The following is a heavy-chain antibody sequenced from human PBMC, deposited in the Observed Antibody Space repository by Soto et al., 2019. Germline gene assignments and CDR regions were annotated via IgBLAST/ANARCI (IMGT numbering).Heavy chain of an antibody. V-gene: IGHV4-31*03. CDR3: ARGIEGWYQGRYYYGMDV. CDR2: IYYSGST. Sequence: PSETLSLTCTVSGGTISSGDYYWSWIRQHPGKGLEWIGHIYYSGSTYYNPSLKSRVTISADTSKNQFSLKLSSVTAADTAVYYCARGIEGWYQGRYYYGMDVWGQGTTVTVSS. CDR1: GGTISSGDYY. J-gene: IGHJ6*02. D-gene: IGHD6-19*01.